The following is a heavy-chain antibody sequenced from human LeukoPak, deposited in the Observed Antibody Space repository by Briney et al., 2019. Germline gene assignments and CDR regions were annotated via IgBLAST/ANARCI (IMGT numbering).Heavy chain of an antibody. D-gene: IGHD6-13*01. CDR1: GGTFSSYA. J-gene: IGHJ6*03. Sequence: SVKVSCKASGGTFSSYAISWVRQAPGQGLEWMGGIIPIFGTANYAQKFQGRVTITTDESTSTAYMELSSLRSEDTAVYYCARGPLSSSWGTPGHYYMDVWGKGTTVTVSS. V-gene: IGHV1-69*05. CDR3: ARGPLSSSWGTPGHYYMDV. CDR2: IIPIFGTA.